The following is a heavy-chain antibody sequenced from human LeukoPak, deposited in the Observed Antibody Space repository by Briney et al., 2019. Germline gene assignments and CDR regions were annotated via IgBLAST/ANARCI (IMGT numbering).Heavy chain of an antibody. J-gene: IGHJ5*02. CDR3: VREDRDPRDL. D-gene: IGHD2-21*01. V-gene: IGHV3-21*06. Sequence: PGGSLKLSCVASGFSLGSYSVNWVRQAPGKGLEWVSLITSSGSNTNYVDSVRGRFIISRDNAKNSVYLQMNSLRAEDTAAYYCVREDRDPRDLWGQGTQVTVSS. CDR1: GFSLGSYS. CDR2: ITSSGSNT.